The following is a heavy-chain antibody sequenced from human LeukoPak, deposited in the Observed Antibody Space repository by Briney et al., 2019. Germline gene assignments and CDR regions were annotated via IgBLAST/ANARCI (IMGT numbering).Heavy chain of an antibody. CDR3: ARGGCSSTSCYGWFDP. CDR1: GGSISSGGYY. V-gene: IGHV4-31*03. Sequence: SQTLSLTCTVSGGSISSGGYYWSWIRQHPGKGLEWIGYIYYSGSTYHNPSLKSRVTISVDTSKNQFSLKLSSVTAADTAVYYCARGGCSSTSCYGWFDPWGQGTLVTVSS. D-gene: IGHD2-2*01. J-gene: IGHJ5*02. CDR2: IYYSGST.